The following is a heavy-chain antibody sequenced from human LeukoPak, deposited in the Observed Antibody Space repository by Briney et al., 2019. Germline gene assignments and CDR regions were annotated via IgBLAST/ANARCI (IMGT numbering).Heavy chain of an antibody. D-gene: IGHD3-22*01. CDR1: GFTFSDYY. V-gene: IGHV3-11*01. CDR3: ARDYYDSSGYYLAYYFDY. Sequence: GGSLRLSCAASGFTFSDYYMSWIRQARGKGLEWVSCISSSGSTIYYADSVKGRFTISRDNAKNSLYLQMNSLRAEDTAVYYCARDYYDSSGYYLAYYFDYWGQGTLVTVSS. J-gene: IGHJ4*02. CDR2: ISSSGSTI.